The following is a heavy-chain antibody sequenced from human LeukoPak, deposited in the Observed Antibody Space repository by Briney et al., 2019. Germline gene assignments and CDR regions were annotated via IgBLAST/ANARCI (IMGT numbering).Heavy chain of an antibody. CDR3: ARDGGSYSYYYYMDV. Sequence: GASVKVSCKASGYTFTSYGISWVRQAPGQGLEWMGWISAYNGNTNYAQKLQGRVTMTTDTSTSTAYMELRSLRSDDTAVYYCARDGGSYSYYYYMDVWGKGTMVTVSS. D-gene: IGHD1-26*01. CDR1: GYTFTSYG. V-gene: IGHV1-18*01. J-gene: IGHJ6*03. CDR2: ISAYNGNT.